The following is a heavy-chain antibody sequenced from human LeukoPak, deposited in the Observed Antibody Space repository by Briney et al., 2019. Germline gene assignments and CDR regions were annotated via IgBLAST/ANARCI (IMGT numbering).Heavy chain of an antibody. J-gene: IGHJ4*02. Sequence: SETLSLTCAVYGGSFSGYYWSWIRQPPGKGLEWIGEINHSGSTNYNPSLKSRVTISVDTSKNQFSLKLSSVTAADTAVYYCARGGLQDYWGQGTLVTVSS. V-gene: IGHV4-34*01. CDR2: INHSGST. D-gene: IGHD5-24*01. CDR1: GGSFSGYY. CDR3: ARGGLQDY.